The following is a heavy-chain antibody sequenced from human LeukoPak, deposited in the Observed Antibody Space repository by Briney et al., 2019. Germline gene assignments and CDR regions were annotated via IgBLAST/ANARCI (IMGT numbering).Heavy chain of an antibody. D-gene: IGHD4-17*01. Sequence: ASVKVSCKASGYTFTGYYMHWVRQAPGQGLEWMGRINPNSGGTNYAQKFQGRVTMTRDTSISTVYMELSRLRSDDTAVYYCARPDYGDYEVSAFDIWGQGTMVTVSS. CDR1: GYTFTGYY. J-gene: IGHJ3*02. V-gene: IGHV1-2*06. CDR3: ARPDYGDYEVSAFDI. CDR2: INPNSGGT.